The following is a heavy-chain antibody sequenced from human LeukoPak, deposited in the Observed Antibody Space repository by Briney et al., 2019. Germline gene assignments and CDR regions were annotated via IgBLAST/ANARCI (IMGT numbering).Heavy chain of an antibody. D-gene: IGHD3-16*01. V-gene: IGHV3-7*03. Sequence: GGSLRLSCAASGFTFSSYWMNWARQAPGKGLEWVASINHNGNVNYYVDSVKGRFTISRDNAKNSLYQQMSNLRAEDTAVYFCARGGGLDVWGQGATVTVSS. CDR1: GFTFSSYW. CDR3: ARGGGLDV. J-gene: IGHJ6*02. CDR2: INHNGNVN.